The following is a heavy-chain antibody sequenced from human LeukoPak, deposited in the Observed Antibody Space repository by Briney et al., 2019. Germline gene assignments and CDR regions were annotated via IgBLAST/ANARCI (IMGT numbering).Heavy chain of an antibody. V-gene: IGHV3-48*03. CDR1: GFTFSSYE. CDR3: ASLPTVPEPHGYYYGMDV. CDR2: ISSSGSTI. Sequence: GGSLRLSCAASGFTFSSYEMNWVRQAPGKGLEWVSYISSSGSTIYYADSVKGRFTISRDNAKNSLYLQMNSLRAEDTAVYYCASLPTVPEPHGYYYGMDVRGKGTTVTVSS. J-gene: IGHJ6*04. D-gene: IGHD4-17*01.